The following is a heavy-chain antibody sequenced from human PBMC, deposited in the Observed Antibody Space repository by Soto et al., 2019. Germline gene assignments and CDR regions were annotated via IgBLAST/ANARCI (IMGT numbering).Heavy chain of an antibody. CDR2: SYYRGKP. V-gene: IGHV4-31*03. Sequence: QVQLQESGPGLVKPSQTLSLTCTVSGGSISSGGYYWSWIRQHPGKGLEWVGYSYYRGKPYYNPSLKRRVTLSVHPSEKQFSLVLSSVTAAATAVYYCARDTYGDYAGYFDLWGRGALGTVSS. CDR3: ARDTYGDYAGYFDL. J-gene: IGHJ2*01. CDR1: GGSISSGGYY. D-gene: IGHD4-17*01.